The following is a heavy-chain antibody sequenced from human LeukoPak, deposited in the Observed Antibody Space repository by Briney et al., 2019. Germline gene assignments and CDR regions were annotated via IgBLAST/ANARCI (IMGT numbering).Heavy chain of an antibody. CDR2: INHSGST. J-gene: IGHJ5*02. D-gene: IGHD4-11*01. CDR1: GGPFSGYY. V-gene: IGHV4-34*01. Sequence: KPSETLSLTCAVYGGPFSGYYWSWIRQPPGKGLEWIGEINHSGSTNYNPSLKSRVTISVDTSKNQFSLKLSSVTAADTAVYYCARGPRMTTVTTSFGFDPWGQGTLVTVSS. CDR3: ARGPRMTTVTTSFGFDP.